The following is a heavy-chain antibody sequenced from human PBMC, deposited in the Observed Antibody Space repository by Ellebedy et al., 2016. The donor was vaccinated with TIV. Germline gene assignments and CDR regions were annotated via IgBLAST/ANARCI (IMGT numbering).Heavy chain of an antibody. CDR2: INAGNGNT. J-gene: IGHJ6*03. Sequence: ASVKVSXXASGYTFTSYAMHWVRQAPGQRLEWMGWINAGNGNTKYSQKFQGRVTITRDTSASTAYMELSSLRSEDTAVYYCAREGQSHYYMDVWGKGTTVTVSS. CDR1: GYTFTSYA. CDR3: AREGQSHYYMDV. V-gene: IGHV1-3*01.